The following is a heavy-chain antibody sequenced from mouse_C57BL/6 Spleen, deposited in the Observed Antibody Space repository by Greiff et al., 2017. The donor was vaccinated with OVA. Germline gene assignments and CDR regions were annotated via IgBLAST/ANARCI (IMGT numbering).Heavy chain of an antibody. CDR3: AGYDYDGYFDV. CDR1: GYSITSGYY. Sequence: ESGPGLVKPSQSLSLTCSVTGYSITSGYYWNWIRQFPGNKLEWMGYISYDGSNNYNPSLKNRISITRDTSKNQFFLKLNSVTTEDTATYYCAGYDYDGYFDVWGTGTTVTVSS. D-gene: IGHD2-4*01. J-gene: IGHJ1*03. V-gene: IGHV3-6*01. CDR2: ISYDGSN.